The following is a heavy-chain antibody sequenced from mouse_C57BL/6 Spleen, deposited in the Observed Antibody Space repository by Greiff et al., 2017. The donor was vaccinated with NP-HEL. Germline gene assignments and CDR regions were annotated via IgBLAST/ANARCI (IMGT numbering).Heavy chain of an antibody. CDR3: ARSPSIVTTVYFDY. CDR1: GYTFTSYG. CDR2: IYPRSGNT. Sequence: VKLVESGAELARPGASVKLSCKASGYTFTSYGISWVKQRTGQGLEWIGEIYPRSGNTYYNEKFKGKATLTADKSSSTAYMELRSLTSEDSAVYFCARSPSIVTTVYFDYWGQGTTLTVSS. J-gene: IGHJ2*01. D-gene: IGHD2-12*01. V-gene: IGHV1-81*01.